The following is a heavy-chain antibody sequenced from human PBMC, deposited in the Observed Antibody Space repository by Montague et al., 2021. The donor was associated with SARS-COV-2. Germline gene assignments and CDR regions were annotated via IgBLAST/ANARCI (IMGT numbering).Heavy chain of an antibody. J-gene: IGHJ6*02. V-gene: IGHV4-34*01. D-gene: IGHD5-24*01. Sequence: SETLSLTCAVYGGSSTNYFWTWIRQTPAKGLEWIGEITHTGNRDFNPSLKSRVILSVDKSKSQFSLTLTSVTAADTGVYYCARGAGQQLVFSYVYYGMDIWGQGTTVSVSS. CDR2: ITHTGNR. CDR3: ARGAGQQLVFSYVYYGMDI. CDR1: GGSSTNYF.